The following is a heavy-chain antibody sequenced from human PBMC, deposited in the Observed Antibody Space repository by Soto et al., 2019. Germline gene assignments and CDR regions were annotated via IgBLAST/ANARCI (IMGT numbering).Heavy chain of an antibody. V-gene: IGHV4-4*02. CDR2: IYHSGST. Sequence: LSLTCAVSGGSISSSNWWSWVRQPPGKGLEWIGEIYHSGSTNYNPSLKSRVTISVDKSKNQFSLKLSSVTAADTAVYYCARCRGDDYTLKGGMDVWGQGTTVTVSS. CDR1: GGSISSSNW. J-gene: IGHJ6*02. D-gene: IGHD3-10*01. CDR3: ARCRGDDYTLKGGMDV.